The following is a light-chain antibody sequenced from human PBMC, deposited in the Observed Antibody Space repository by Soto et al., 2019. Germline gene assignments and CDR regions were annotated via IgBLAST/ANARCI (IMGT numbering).Light chain of an antibody. Sequence: QSVLTQPPSASASLGASVTLTCTLSSGYSNYKVDWYQQRPGKGPRFVMRVGTGGIVGSKGGGIPDRFSVLGSGLNRYLTIKNIQEEDESDYHCGADHGSGSNFVVFGGGTKLTVL. CDR3: GADHGSGSNFVV. V-gene: IGLV9-49*01. J-gene: IGLJ2*01. CDR1: SGYSNYK. CDR2: VGTGGIVG.